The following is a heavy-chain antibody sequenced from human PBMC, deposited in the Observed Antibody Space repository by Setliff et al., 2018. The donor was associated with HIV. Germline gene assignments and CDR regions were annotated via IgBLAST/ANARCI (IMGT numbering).Heavy chain of an antibody. V-gene: IGHV3-48*01. Sequence: GGSLRLSCAASGFTVSKYYMSWVRLSPGKGLEWVSYISDSSRTIFYADSVKGRFTISRDNAENSLYLQMNSLRVDDTAVYYCAKDYGYGGHFDYWGQGTLVTVSS. CDR2: ISDSSRTI. CDR1: GFTVSKYY. D-gene: IGHD4-17*01. CDR3: AKDYGYGGHFDY. J-gene: IGHJ4*02.